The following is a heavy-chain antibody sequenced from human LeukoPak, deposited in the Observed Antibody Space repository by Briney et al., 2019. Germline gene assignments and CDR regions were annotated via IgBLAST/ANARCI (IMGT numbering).Heavy chain of an antibody. D-gene: IGHD3-22*01. CDR2: IYYSGST. CDR3: ARERVSVVISDAFDI. V-gene: IGHV4-59*06. CDR1: GGSISSYY. Sequence: SETLSLTCTVSGGSISSYYWSWIRQHPGKGLEWIGYIYYSGSTYYNPSLKSRVTISVDTSKNQFSLKLSSVTAADTAVYYCARERVSVVISDAFDIWGQGTMVTVSS. J-gene: IGHJ3*02.